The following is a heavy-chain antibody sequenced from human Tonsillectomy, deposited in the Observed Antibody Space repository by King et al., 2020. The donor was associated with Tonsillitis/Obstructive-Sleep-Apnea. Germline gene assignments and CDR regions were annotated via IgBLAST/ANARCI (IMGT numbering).Heavy chain of an antibody. Sequence: VQLVESGAEVKKPGASVKVSCKASGYTFTSYGISWVRQAPGQGLEWMGWISVYNGNPNYAQKLQGRVTMTTDTTTSTAYMELRSLTSDDTAVYYCARGSGDEGYYYYMDVWGKGTTVTVSS. J-gene: IGHJ6*03. CDR2: ISVYNGNP. V-gene: IGHV1-18*01. CDR1: GYTFTSYG. CDR3: ARGSGDEGYYYYMDV. D-gene: IGHD3-10*01.